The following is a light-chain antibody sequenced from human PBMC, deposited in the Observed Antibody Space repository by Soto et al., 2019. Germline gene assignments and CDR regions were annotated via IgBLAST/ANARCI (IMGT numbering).Light chain of an antibody. CDR1: QSVSSN. CDR3: QQYNNWPPWT. V-gene: IGKV3-15*01. CDR2: GAS. Sequence: EIVMTQSPATLSVSPGERATLSCRASQSVSSNLAWYQQKPGQAPRLLIYGASTRATGIPARFSGSGSGTGFTLTISVLQSEDFAVYYCQQYNNWPPWTFGQGTKVEIK. J-gene: IGKJ1*01.